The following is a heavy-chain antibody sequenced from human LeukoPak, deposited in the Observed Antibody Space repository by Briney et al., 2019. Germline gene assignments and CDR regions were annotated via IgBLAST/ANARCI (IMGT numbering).Heavy chain of an antibody. CDR2: ISYDGRTK. D-gene: IGHD5-18*01. CDR1: GFTFSSYA. J-gene: IGHJ4*02. V-gene: IGHV3-30*04. Sequence: GTSLRLSCAASGFTFSSYAMHWVRQAPGKGLEWVTLISYDGRTKYYADSVKGRFTISRDNSKNTLYLQMNSLRDEDTAVYYCARDAGGYSYGWYFDYWGQGTLVTVSS. CDR3: ARDAGGYSYGWYFDY.